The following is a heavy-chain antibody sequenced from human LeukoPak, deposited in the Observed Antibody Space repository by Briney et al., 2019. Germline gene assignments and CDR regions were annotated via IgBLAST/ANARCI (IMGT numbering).Heavy chain of an antibody. CDR3: ARDRGYTQDY. CDR2: IQSDGSST. Sequence: PGGSLRLSCAASGFTFSTYWMHWVRQAPGKGLVWVSDIQSDGSSTTYADSVKGRFTISRDNAKNTLYLQMNSLRAEDTAVYYCARDRGYTQDYWGQGTLVTVSS. J-gene: IGHJ4*02. CDR1: GFTFSTYW. V-gene: IGHV3-74*01. D-gene: IGHD5-12*01.